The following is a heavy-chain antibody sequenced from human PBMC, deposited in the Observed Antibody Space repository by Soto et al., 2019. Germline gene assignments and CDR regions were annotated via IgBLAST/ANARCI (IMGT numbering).Heavy chain of an antibody. D-gene: IGHD1-26*01. CDR2: ISSSSSYI. Sequence: GGSLRLSCAASGLTFSSYGMHWARQAPGKGLEWVSSISSSSSYIHYVDSVKGRFTISRDNAKNSLYLQMNSLRAEDTAVYYCARESIIVGTYFDYWGQGTLVTVSS. CDR1: GLTFSSYG. J-gene: IGHJ4*02. V-gene: IGHV3-21*01. CDR3: ARESIIVGTYFDY.